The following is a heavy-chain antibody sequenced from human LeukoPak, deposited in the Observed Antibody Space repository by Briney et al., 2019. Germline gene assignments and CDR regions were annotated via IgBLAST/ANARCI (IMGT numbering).Heavy chain of an antibody. CDR1: GFTFSSYA. Sequence: GGSLRLSCAASGFTFSSYAMSWVRQAPGKGLEWVSAISGSGGSTYYADSVKGRFTISRDNSKNTLYLRMDSLRAEDTAVYYCAKTFAYYYDSSGYYLNYWGQGTLVTVSS. J-gene: IGHJ4*02. CDR3: AKTFAYYYDSSGYYLNY. D-gene: IGHD3-22*01. CDR2: ISGSGGST. V-gene: IGHV3-23*01.